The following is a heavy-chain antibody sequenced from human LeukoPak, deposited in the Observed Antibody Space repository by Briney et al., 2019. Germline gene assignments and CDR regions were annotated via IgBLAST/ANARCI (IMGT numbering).Heavy chain of an antibody. D-gene: IGHD6-19*01. CDR2: IYSGGST. CDR1: GFTVSSNY. J-gene: IGHJ4*02. CDR3: ARGAGLPVAGHDY. V-gene: IGHV3-53*01. Sequence: PGGSLRLSCAASGFTVSSNYMSWVRQAPGKGLEWVSVIYSGGSTYYADSVKGRFTISRDNAKNSLYLQMNSLRAEDTAVYYCARGAGLPVAGHDYWGQGTLVTVSS.